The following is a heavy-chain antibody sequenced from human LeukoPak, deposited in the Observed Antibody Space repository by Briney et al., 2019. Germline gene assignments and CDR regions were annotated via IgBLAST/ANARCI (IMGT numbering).Heavy chain of an antibody. CDR3: ARAHQWELRIGYYYMDV. CDR2: IIPIFGTA. Sequence: GASVKVSCKASGYTFTSYGISWVRHAPGQGLEWMGGIIPIFGTANYAQKFQGRVTITTDESTSTAYMELSSLRSEDTAVYYCARAHQWELRIGYYYMDVWGKGTTVTVSS. D-gene: IGHD1-26*01. CDR1: GYTFTSYG. J-gene: IGHJ6*03. V-gene: IGHV1-69*05.